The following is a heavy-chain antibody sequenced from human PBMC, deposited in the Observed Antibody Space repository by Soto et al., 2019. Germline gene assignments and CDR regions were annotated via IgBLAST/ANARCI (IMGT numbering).Heavy chain of an antibody. Sequence: SLRLSCAASGFTFSSYSMNWVRQAPGKGLEWVSSISSSSSYIYYADSVKGRFTISRDNAKNSLYLQMNSLRAEDTAVYYCARGGEDSSSWYLGYYGMDVWGQGTTVTVSS. CDR1: GFTFSSYS. CDR2: ISSSSSYI. J-gene: IGHJ6*02. D-gene: IGHD6-13*01. CDR3: ARGGEDSSSWYLGYYGMDV. V-gene: IGHV3-21*01.